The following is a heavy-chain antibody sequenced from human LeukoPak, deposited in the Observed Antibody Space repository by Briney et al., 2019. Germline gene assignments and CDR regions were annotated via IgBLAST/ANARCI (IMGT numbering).Heavy chain of an antibody. CDR3: ARAGDGSSWYYFDY. J-gene: IGHJ4*02. Sequence: XGSXXLSXAXXXFTFXXXXMNWXRXAPGKXLEWVXSISSSSSYIYYADSVKGRFTISRDNAKNSLYLQMNSLRAEDTAVYYCARAGDGSSWYYFDYWGQGTLVTVSS. CDR1: XFTFXXXX. V-gene: IGHV3-21*01. CDR2: ISSSSSYI. D-gene: IGHD6-13*01.